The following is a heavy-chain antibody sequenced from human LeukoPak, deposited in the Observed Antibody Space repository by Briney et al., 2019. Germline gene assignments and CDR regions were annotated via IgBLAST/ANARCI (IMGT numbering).Heavy chain of an antibody. J-gene: IGHJ5*02. CDR3: AKGDGYNYGNWFDP. D-gene: IGHD5-24*01. Sequence: GGSLRLSCAASGFTSSSYALSWVRQAPGKGLEWASGISGSGGSTYYADSVKGRFTISRDNSKNTLYLQVNSLRAEDTAVYFCAKGDGYNYGNWFDPWGQGTLVTVSS. CDR2: ISGSGGST. V-gene: IGHV3-23*01. CDR1: GFTSSSYA.